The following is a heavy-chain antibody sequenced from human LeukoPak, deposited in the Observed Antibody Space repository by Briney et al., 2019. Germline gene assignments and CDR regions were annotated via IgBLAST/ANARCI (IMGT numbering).Heavy chain of an antibody. CDR3: TRDVIRGTNLGY. CDR1: GFSVSRNY. V-gene: IGHV3-66*02. D-gene: IGHD3-10*01. J-gene: IGHJ4*02. CDR2: IYSGGST. Sequence: PGGSLRLSCAASGFSVSRNYMTWVRQAPGKGLEWVSVIYSGGSTDYADSVKGRFTISRDSSKNTLYLQMNSLRAEDTAVYYCTRDVIRGTNLGYWGQGTLVTVSS.